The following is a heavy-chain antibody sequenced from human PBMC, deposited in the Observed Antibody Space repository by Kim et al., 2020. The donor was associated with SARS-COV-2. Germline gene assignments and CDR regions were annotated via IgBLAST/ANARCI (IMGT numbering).Heavy chain of an antibody. CDR1: GYTFTSYY. CDR2: INPSGGST. CDR3: ARSTYYYDSSVPGGAFDI. Sequence: ASVKVSCKASGYTFTSYYMHWVRQAPGQGLEWMGIINPSGGSTSYAQKFQGRVTMTRDTSTSTVYMELSSLRSEDTAVYYCARSTYYYDSSVPGGAFDIWGQGTMVTVSS. V-gene: IGHV1-46*01. D-gene: IGHD3-22*01. J-gene: IGHJ3*02.